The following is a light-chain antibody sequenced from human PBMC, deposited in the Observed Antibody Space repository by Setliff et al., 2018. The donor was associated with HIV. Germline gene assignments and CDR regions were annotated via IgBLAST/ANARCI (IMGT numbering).Light chain of an antibody. V-gene: IGLV2-23*02. Sequence: QSALAQPASVSGSPGQSITLSCTGTSSDVGNYNLVSWYQQHPGKAPKLIISEVSKGPSGISSRFSGSKSGNTASLTISGLQTEDEADYYCCSYSGGSTLLVFGPGTKVTVL. CDR3: CSYSGGSTLLV. CDR1: SSDVGNYNL. CDR2: EVS. J-gene: IGLJ1*01.